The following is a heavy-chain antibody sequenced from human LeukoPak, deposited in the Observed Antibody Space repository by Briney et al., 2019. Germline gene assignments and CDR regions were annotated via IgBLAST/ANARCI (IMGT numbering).Heavy chain of an antibody. D-gene: IGHD1-1*01. CDR3: ARGGWTSIWT. V-gene: IGHV6-1*01. Sequence: LSRSCAISEDSVASSSAGLHLMRQAPSRDIEWLGRTYYRSKWYNDYAISVKSRITINPDTSKNQFSLQLNSVSPEDTAVYYCARGGWTSIWTWGQGTLVTVSS. CDR1: EDSVASSSAG. CDR2: TYYRSKWYN. J-gene: IGHJ5*02.